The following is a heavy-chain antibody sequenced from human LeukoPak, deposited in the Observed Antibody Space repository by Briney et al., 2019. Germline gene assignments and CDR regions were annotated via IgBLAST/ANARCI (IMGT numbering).Heavy chain of an antibody. CDR3: ARHRGSSSLFDY. V-gene: IGHV4-39*01. Sequence: PSETLSLTCTVSGGSISSNGYYWDWIRQPPGMGLEYIGSIYYSGSTYYNPSLKSRVTISVDTSKNQFSLKLSSVTAADTAVYYCARHRGSSSLFDYWGQGTLVTVSS. CDR2: IYYSGST. CDR1: GGSISSNGYY. J-gene: IGHJ4*02. D-gene: IGHD6-6*01.